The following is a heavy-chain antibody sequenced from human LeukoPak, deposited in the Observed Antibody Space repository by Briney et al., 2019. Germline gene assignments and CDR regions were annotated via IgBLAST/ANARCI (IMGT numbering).Heavy chain of an antibody. D-gene: IGHD6-13*01. CDR1: GFTFSSYA. CDR3: ARDPGYSSSWYVSYFDY. V-gene: IGHV3-30-3*01. CDR2: ISYDGSNK. Sequence: GGSLRLSCAASGFTFSSYAMHWVRQAPGKGLEWVAVISYDGSNKYYADSVKGRFTISRDNSKNTLYLQMNSLRAEDTAVYYCARDPGYSSSWYVSYFDYWGQGTLVTVSS. J-gene: IGHJ4*02.